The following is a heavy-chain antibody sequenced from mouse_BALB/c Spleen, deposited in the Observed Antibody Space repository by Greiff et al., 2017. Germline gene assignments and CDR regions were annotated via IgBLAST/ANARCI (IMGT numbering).Heavy chain of an antibody. CDR1: GFTFSSFG. CDR3: ARDPSYYYGSSLAWFAY. Sequence: EVMLVESGGGLVQPGGSRKLSCAASGFTFSSFGMHWVRQAPEKGLEWVAYISSGSSTIYYADTVKGRFTISRDNPKNTLFLQMTSLRSEDMAMYYCARDPSYYYGSSLAWFAYWGQGTLVTVSA. CDR2: ISSGSSTI. V-gene: IGHV5-17*02. J-gene: IGHJ3*01. D-gene: IGHD1-1*01.